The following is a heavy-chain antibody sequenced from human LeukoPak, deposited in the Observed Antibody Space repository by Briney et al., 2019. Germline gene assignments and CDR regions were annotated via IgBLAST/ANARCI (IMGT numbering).Heavy chain of an antibody. D-gene: IGHD5-12*01. CDR3: ARHSSGYDSGSYFDY. J-gene: IGHJ4*02. V-gene: IGHV4-59*08. Sequence: SETLSLTCTVSGGSIRSYYWSWIRQSPGKGLEWIGYVYYSGSTKYNPSLKSRFTMSVDTSKNQFSLKLSSVTAADTAVYYCARHSSGYDSGSYFDYWGQGTLITVS. CDR1: GGSIRSYY. CDR2: VYYSGST.